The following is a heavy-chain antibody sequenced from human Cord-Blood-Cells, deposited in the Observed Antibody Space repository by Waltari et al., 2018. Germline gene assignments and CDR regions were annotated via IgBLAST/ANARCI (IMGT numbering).Heavy chain of an antibody. V-gene: IGHV1-8*03. D-gene: IGHD4-4*01. CDR1: GYTFTSYD. CDR3: AIDYSNWFDP. J-gene: IGHJ5*02. CDR2: MNPKSGNT. Sequence: QVQLVQSGAEVKKPGASVKVSCKASGYTFTSYDINWVRQATGQGLEWMGWMNPKSGNTGYEQKFQGRGTSTRNTSRSTTYMELSSLRAEDTAVYYLAIDYSNWFDPWGQGTLVTVSS.